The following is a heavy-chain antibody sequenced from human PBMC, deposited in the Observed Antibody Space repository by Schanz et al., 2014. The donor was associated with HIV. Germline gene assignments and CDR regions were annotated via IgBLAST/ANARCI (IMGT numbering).Heavy chain of an antibody. V-gene: IGHV3-30*18. J-gene: IGHJ4*02. Sequence: VQLMESGGGLVQPGRSLRLSCAASGFTFIRDGMHWVRQAPGKGLEWVALISYDGNDKYYADSVKGRFTVSRDNSKNTLYLQMNNLRAEDTAVYFCAKASVTDYCDYWGQGTLVTVSS. CDR3: AKASVTDYCDY. CDR2: ISYDGNDK. D-gene: IGHD4-17*01. CDR1: GFTFIRDG.